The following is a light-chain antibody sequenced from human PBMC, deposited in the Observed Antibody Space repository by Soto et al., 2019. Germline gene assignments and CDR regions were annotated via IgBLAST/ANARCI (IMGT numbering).Light chain of an antibody. CDR3: CAYAGSYTWV. V-gene: IGLV2-11*01. Sequence: QSALTQPRSVSGSPGQSVTISCTGTSSDVGGYNYVSWYQQHPGKAPKLMIYDVSKRPSGVPDRFSGSKSGNTASLTISVLQAVDEADYYFCAYAGSYTWVFGGGTKLTVL. CDR1: SSDVGGYNY. J-gene: IGLJ3*02. CDR2: DVS.